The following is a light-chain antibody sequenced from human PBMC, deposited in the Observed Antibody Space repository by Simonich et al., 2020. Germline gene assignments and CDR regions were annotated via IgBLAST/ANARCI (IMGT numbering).Light chain of an antibody. CDR3: QTWGTGSVV. CDR2: LNSDGSH. Sequence: QLVLTQSPSASASLGASVKLTCTLSSGHSSYAIAWHQQQPEKGPRYLMKLNSDGSHSKGDGYPLRFSGSSSGAERYLTISSLQSEDEADYYCQTWGTGSVVFGGGTKLTVL. CDR1: SGHSSYA. V-gene: IGLV4-69*01. J-gene: IGLJ2*01.